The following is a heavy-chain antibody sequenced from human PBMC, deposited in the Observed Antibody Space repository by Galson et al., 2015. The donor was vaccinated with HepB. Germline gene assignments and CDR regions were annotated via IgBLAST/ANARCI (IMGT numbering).Heavy chain of an antibody. CDR2: FDPEDGET. D-gene: IGHD3-10*01. Sequence: SVKVSCKVSGYTLTELSMHWVPQAPGKGLEWMGGFDPEDGETIYAQKFQGRVTMTEDTSTDTAYMELSSLRSEDTAVYYCATGHRDYYGSGSIGTFGYWGQGTLVTVSS. V-gene: IGHV1-24*01. J-gene: IGHJ4*02. CDR1: GYTLTELS. CDR3: ATGHRDYYGSGSIGTFGY.